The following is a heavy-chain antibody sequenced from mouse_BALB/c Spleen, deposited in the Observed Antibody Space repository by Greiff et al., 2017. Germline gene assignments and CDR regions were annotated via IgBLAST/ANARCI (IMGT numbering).Heavy chain of an antibody. CDR3: ARDMYGSSYYFDY. Sequence: EVKVEESGGGLVQPGGSLRLSCATSGFTFTDYYMSWVRQPPGKALEWLGFIRNKANGYTTEYSASVKGRFTISRDNSQSILYLQMNTLRAEDSATYYCARDMYGSSYYFDYWGQGTTLTVSS. D-gene: IGHD1-1*01. J-gene: IGHJ2*01. V-gene: IGHV7-3*02. CDR2: IRNKANGYTT. CDR1: GFTFTDYY.